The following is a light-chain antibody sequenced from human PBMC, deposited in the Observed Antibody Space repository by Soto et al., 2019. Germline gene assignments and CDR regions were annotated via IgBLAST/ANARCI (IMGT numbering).Light chain of an antibody. CDR3: QQRSNWLFT. Sequence: EIVLTQSPATLSLSPGERATLSCRASQSVSSYLAWYQPKPGQAPRLLIYDASNRATGIPARFSGSGSGTDFTLTISSLEPEDFAFYYCQQRSNWLFTFGPGTKVDIK. CDR2: DAS. V-gene: IGKV3-11*01. J-gene: IGKJ3*01. CDR1: QSVSSY.